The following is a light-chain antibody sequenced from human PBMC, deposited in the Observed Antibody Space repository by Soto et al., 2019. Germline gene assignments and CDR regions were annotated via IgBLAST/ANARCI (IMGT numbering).Light chain of an antibody. CDR1: KLGDKY. J-gene: IGLJ2*01. V-gene: IGLV3-1*01. CDR2: QDT. Sequence: SYELTQPPSVSVSPGQTASITCSGYKLGDKYVCWYQHKSGQSPVLVIYQDTKRPSGIPKRFSGSNSGNTATLTISGTQAMDEADYYCQAWDSSTVVFGGGTKVTVL. CDR3: QAWDSSTVV.